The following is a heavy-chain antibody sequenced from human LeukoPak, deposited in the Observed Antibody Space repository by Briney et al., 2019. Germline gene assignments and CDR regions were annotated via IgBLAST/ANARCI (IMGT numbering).Heavy chain of an antibody. V-gene: IGHV1-24*01. CDR3: ATGGYSLYGNAFDI. CDR2: FDPEDGET. CDR1: GYTLTELS. J-gene: IGHJ3*02. D-gene: IGHD6-13*01. Sequence: ASVKVSCKVSGYTLTELSMHWVRQAPGKGLEWMGGFDPEDGETIYAQKFQGRVTMTEDTSTDTAYMELSSLRSEDTAVYYCATGGYSLYGNAFDIWGQGTMVTVSS.